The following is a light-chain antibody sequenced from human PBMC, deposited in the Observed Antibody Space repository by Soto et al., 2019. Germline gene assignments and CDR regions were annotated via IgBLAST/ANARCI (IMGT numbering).Light chain of an antibody. CDR3: KQYGSSPT. CDR1: QSVSSSY. J-gene: IGKJ4*01. CDR2: GAS. Sequence: IVLTQSPGTLSLSPGERATLSCRASQSVSSSYLAWYQQKPGQAPRLLIYGASSRATGIPDRFSGSGSGTDFTLTISRLEPEDFAVYYCKQYGSSPTFGGGTKVDIK. V-gene: IGKV3-20*01.